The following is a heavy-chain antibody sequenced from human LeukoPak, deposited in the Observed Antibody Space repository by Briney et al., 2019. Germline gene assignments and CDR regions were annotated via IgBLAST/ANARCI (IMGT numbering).Heavy chain of an antibody. J-gene: IGHJ4*02. Sequence: GGPLRLSCSASGFTFSVYAIHWVRQAPGKGLEYVSTIISNGGSTYYADSVKGRFTISRDNSKNTVSLQMSSRRAEDTALYYCVKDGLAFCGGDCYSYFDYWGQGTLVTVSS. CDR2: IISNGGST. CDR1: GFTFSVYA. D-gene: IGHD2-21*02. CDR3: VKDGLAFCGGDCYSYFDY. V-gene: IGHV3-64D*06.